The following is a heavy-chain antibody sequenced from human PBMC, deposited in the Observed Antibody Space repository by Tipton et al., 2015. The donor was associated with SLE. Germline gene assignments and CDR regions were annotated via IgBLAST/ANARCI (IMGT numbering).Heavy chain of an antibody. V-gene: IGHV3-23*01. CDR1: GFTFSNYA. CDR3: ARSPVDYWNGYSA. D-gene: IGHD3-3*01. CDR2: ITGSGDRT. Sequence: SLRLSCAASGFTFSNYAMSWVRQAPGKGLEWVSAITGSGDRTYYIDSVKGRFTISRDNSKNSLYLQMNGLRAEDTAVYYRARSPVDYWNGYSAWGQGTLVAVSS. J-gene: IGHJ4*02.